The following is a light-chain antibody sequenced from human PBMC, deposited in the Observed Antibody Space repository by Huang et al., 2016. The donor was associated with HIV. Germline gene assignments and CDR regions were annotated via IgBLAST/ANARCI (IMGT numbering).Light chain of an antibody. J-gene: IGKJ2*01. Sequence: EIVLSQSPGTLSLSPGERATLSCRASQSVSSSYLAWYQQKPDQATRLLIYAASSRATGIPDRFSGSASGTDFTLTISRLEPEDFAVYYCQQYGGSTYTFGQGTKLEIK. V-gene: IGKV3-20*01. CDR2: AAS. CDR1: QSVSSSY. CDR3: QQYGGSTYT.